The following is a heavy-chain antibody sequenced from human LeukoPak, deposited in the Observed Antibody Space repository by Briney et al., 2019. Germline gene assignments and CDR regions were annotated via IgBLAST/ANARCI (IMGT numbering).Heavy chain of an antibody. CDR3: ASSIVYCSSTSCYFN. D-gene: IGHD2-2*01. J-gene: IGHJ4*02. CDR2: INPNGGDT. CDR1: GYSFTGYF. Sequence: ASVKVSCKASGYSFTGYFIHWVRQAPGQGPEWMGWINPNGGDTNYAQKFQGRVTMTRDTSISTAYMELSRLRSDDTAVYYCASSIVYCSSTSCYFNWGQGTLVTVSS. V-gene: IGHV1-2*02.